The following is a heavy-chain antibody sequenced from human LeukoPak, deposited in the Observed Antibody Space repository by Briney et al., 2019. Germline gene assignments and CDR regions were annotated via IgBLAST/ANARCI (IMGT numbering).Heavy chain of an antibody. CDR3: AKDTGGQGDFPNWFDP. D-gene: IGHD3-3*01. Sequence: GGSLRLSCAASGFTFDDYAMHWVRQAPGKGLEWVSGISWNCGSIGYADSVKGRFTISRDNAKHSLHLQMNSLRAEDTALYYCAKDTGGQGDFPNWFDPWGQGTLVTVSS. CDR1: GFTFDDYA. V-gene: IGHV3-9*01. CDR2: ISWNCGSI. J-gene: IGHJ5*02.